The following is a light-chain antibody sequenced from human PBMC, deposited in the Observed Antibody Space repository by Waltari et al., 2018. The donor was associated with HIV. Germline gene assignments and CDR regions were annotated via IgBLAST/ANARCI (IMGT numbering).Light chain of an antibody. J-gene: IGLJ2*01. CDR2: RIT. Sequence: QSALTQPRSVSGSPGQSVTIPCPGTSSDVGAYDFFSWYQHHPGKAPKLMIYRITKRPSGVPDRFSGSKSGNTASLTISGLQAEDEGDYYCSSFAGRNDVVFGGGTKVTVL. CDR3: SSFAGRNDVV. CDR1: SSDVGAYDF. V-gene: IGLV2-11*01.